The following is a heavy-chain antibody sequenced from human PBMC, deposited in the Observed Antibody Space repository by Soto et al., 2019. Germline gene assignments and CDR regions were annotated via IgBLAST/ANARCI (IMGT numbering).Heavy chain of an antibody. J-gene: IGHJ4*02. D-gene: IGHD3-22*01. V-gene: IGHV3-30*18. Sequence: LRLSCAASGFTFSSYGMHWVRQAPGKGLEWVAVISYDGSNKYYADSVKGRFTISRDNSKNTLYLQMNSLRAEDTAVYYCAKEYGSGYSYYFDYWGQGTLVTVSS. CDR1: GFTFSSYG. CDR3: AKEYGSGYSYYFDY. CDR2: ISYDGSNK.